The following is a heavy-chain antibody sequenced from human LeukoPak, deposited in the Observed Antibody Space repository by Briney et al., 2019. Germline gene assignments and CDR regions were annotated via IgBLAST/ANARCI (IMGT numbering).Heavy chain of an antibody. Sequence: PSETLSLTCSVSGGSIIGHYWSWIRQPPGKGLEWIGYIYYSGSTDYNPSLKSRVTISVDTSKNQFSLRVSSLTAADTAVYYCARHRYGSGSSPVDVWGQGTTVTVSS. D-gene: IGHD3-10*01. J-gene: IGHJ6*02. CDR1: GGSIIGHY. CDR3: ARHRYGSGSSPVDV. V-gene: IGHV4-59*08. CDR2: IYYSGST.